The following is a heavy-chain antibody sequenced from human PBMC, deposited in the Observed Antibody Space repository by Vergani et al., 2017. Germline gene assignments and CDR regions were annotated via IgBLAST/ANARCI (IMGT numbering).Heavy chain of an antibody. CDR1: GGSISSSSYY. J-gene: IGHJ4*02. D-gene: IGHD4-17*01. CDR3: ARHDYGDRNFDY. Sequence: QLQLQESGPGLVKPSETLSLTCTVSGGSISSSSYYWGWIRQPPGKGLEWIGRIYYSGSTYYNPSLKSRVTISVDPSNNQFSRKLSSVTAADTAVYYCARHDYGDRNFDYWGQGTLVTVSS. CDR2: IYYSGST. V-gene: IGHV4-39*01.